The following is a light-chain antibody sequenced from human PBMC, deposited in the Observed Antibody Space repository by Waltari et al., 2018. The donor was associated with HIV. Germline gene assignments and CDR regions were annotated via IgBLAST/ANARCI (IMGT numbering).Light chain of an antibody. CDR2: DAS. Sequence: DIQMTQSPFSLSASVGDRDTITFQASQDIDNYLNWYQQKSGKAPKLLIYDASNLETGVPSRFNGSRSGTHFTFTISGLQPEDMATYYCQQYEDLPITFGQGTRLEIK. V-gene: IGKV1-33*01. CDR3: QQYEDLPIT. CDR1: QDIDNY. J-gene: IGKJ5*01.